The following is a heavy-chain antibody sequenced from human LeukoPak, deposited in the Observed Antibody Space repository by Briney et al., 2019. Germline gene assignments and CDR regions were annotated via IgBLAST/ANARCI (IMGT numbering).Heavy chain of an antibody. Sequence: GGSLRLSCSASGFTFSAYAMHWVRQAPGKGLEYVSGISSNGGSSFYADSVKGRFTISRDNSKNTLYLQMSSLRAEDTAVYYCVKIASVTGGDCWGQGSRLTVSS. J-gene: IGHJ4*02. CDR3: VKIASVTGGDC. D-gene: IGHD1-1*01. CDR2: ISSNGGSS. V-gene: IGHV3-64D*09. CDR1: GFTFSAYA.